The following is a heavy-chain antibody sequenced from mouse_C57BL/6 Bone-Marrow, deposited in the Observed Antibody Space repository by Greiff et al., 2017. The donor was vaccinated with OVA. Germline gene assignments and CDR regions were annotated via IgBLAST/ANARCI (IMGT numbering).Heavy chain of an antibody. CDR3: ARENDLGYFDV. J-gene: IGHJ1*03. V-gene: IGHV1-50*01. CDR1: GYTFTSYW. Sequence: VKLQQPGAELVKPGASVKLSCKASGYTFTSYWMQWVKQRPGQGLEWIGEIDPSDSYTNYNQKFKGKATLTVDTSSSTAYMQLSSLTSEDSAVYYCARENDLGYFDVWGTGTTVTVSS. CDR2: IDPSDSYT.